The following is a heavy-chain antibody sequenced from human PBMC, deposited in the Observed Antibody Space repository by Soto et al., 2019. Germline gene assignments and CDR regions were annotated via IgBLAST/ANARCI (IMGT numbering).Heavy chain of an antibody. V-gene: IGHV4-4*07. CDR3: ARERKYSSGSGPSRWFDP. D-gene: IGHD6-19*01. CDR2: IYTSGST. CDR1: GGSFSGYY. J-gene: IGHJ5*02. Sequence: PSETLSLTCAVYGGSFSGYYWSWIRQPAGKGLEWIGRIYTSGSTNYNPSLKSRVTMSVDTSKNQFSLKLSSVTAADTAVYYCARERKYSSGSGPSRWFDPWGQGTLVTVSS.